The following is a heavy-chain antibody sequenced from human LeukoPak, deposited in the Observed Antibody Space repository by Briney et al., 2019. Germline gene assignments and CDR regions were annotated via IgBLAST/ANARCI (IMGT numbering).Heavy chain of an antibody. CDR1: GFAFSSYG. Sequence: GGSLRLSCAASGFAFSSYGMHWVRQAPGKGLEWVAVIWYDGSNKYYADSVKGRFTISRDNSKNTLYLQMNSLRAEDTAVYYCASLANPDVDYWGQGTLVTVSS. J-gene: IGHJ4*02. CDR3: ASLANPDVDY. CDR2: IWYDGSNK. V-gene: IGHV3-33*01. D-gene: IGHD1-14*01.